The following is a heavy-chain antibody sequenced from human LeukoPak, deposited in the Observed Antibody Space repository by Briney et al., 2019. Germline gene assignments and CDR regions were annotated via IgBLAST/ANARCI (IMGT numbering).Heavy chain of an antibody. CDR3: ARTMWGFDY. Sequence: GGSLRLSCASSGFAFSSYEMNWVRQAPGKGLEWVSYISSSGSIIYYADSVKGRFTISRDNAKNSLFLQMNSLRVEDTAVYYCARTMWGFDYGGQGTLVTVS. CDR2: ISSSGSII. V-gene: IGHV3-48*03. J-gene: IGHJ4*02. D-gene: IGHD7-27*01. CDR1: GFAFSSYE.